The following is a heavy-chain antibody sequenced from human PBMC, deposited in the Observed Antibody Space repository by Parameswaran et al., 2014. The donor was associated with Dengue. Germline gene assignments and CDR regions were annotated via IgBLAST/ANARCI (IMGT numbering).Heavy chain of an antibody. V-gene: IGHV1-18*01. CDR3: ARAFYGDYNYDY. Sequence: WVRQAPGQGLEWMGWISAHNGDTHYAQSLQGRVHMTTETSTTTAYMELRRLRSDDTAVYYCARAFYGDYNYDYWGQGTLVTVSS. J-gene: IGHJ4*02. D-gene: IGHD4-17*01. CDR2: ISAHNGDT.